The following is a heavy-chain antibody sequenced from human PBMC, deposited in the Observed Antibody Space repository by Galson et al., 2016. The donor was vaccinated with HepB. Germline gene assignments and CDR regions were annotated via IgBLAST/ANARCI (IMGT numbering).Heavy chain of an antibody. CDR2: INPNSGGT. J-gene: IGHJ4*02. D-gene: IGHD3-22*01. Sequence: SVKVSCKASGYTFTGYYMHWVRQAPGQGLEWMGWINPNSGGTSYAQKFQGRVTMTRDTSISTAYMELSRLRSDDTAVYYCAGGHYYDSRGYYYVLDYWGQGTLVTVSS. CDR1: GYTFTGYY. CDR3: AGGHYYDSRGYYYVLDY. V-gene: IGHV1-2*02.